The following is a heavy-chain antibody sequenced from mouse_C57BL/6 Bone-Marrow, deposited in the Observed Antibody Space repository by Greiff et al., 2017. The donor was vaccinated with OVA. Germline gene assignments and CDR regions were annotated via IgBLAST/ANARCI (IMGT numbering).Heavy chain of an antibody. V-gene: IGHV1-61*01. CDR2: IYPSDSET. CDR3: ARSDYYGSTWYFDV. CDR1: GYTFTSYW. J-gene: IGHJ1*03. Sequence: QVQLQQSGPELVKPGASVKISCKASGYTFTSYWMDWVKQRPGQGLEWIGNIYPSDSETHYNQKFKDKATLTVDKSSSTAYMQLSSLTSEDSAVYYCARSDYYGSTWYFDVWGTGTTVTVSS. D-gene: IGHD1-1*01.